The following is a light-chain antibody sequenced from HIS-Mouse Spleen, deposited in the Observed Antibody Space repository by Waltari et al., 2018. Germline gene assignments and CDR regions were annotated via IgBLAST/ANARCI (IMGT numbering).Light chain of an antibody. CDR1: QGISSY. CDR2: AAS. Sequence: AIRMTQSPSSFSASTGDRVTITCRASQGISSYLAWYQQKPGKAPKLLIYAASTLQSGVQSRFSGSGSGTDFTLTISCLQSEDFATYYCQQYYSYPPWTFGQGTKVEIK. CDR3: QQYYSYPPWT. J-gene: IGKJ1*01. V-gene: IGKV1-8*01.